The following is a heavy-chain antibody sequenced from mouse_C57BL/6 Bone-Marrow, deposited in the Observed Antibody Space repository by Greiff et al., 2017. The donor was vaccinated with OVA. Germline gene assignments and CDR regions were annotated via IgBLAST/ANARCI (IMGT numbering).Heavy chain of an antibody. CDR3: ARSGAY. D-gene: IGHD3-1*01. Sequence: QVQLQQPGAELVRPGTSVKLSCKASGYTFTSYWMHWVKQRPGQGLEWIGVIDPSDSYTNYNQKFKGKATLTVDTSSSTAYMQLSSLTSEDSAVYYGARSGAYWGQGTTLTVSS. CDR1: GYTFTSYW. V-gene: IGHV1-59*01. J-gene: IGHJ2*01. CDR2: IDPSDSYT.